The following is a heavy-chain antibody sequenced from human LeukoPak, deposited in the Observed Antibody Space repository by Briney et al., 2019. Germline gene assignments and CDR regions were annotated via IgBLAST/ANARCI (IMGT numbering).Heavy chain of an antibody. Sequence: PAAPVKVSCKASGYSFTSYGISWVRQAPGQGLEWMGWISAYNGDTNYAQKLQGRVTMTTDTTTSTAYMELRSLRSDDTAVYYCARDCDRSGYYCYWGQGTLVTVSS. V-gene: IGHV1-18*01. CDR1: GYSFTSYG. D-gene: IGHD3-22*01. J-gene: IGHJ4*02. CDR3: ARDCDRSGYYCY. CDR2: ISAYNGDT.